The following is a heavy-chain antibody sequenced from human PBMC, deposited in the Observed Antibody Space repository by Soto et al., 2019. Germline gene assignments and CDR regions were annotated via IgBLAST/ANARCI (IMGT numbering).Heavy chain of an antibody. CDR1: GFTFSSYW. CDR3: AREGEGDFWSGYYTHYYYMDV. D-gene: IGHD3-3*01. CDR2: IKQDGSEK. J-gene: IGHJ6*03. Sequence: GGSLRLSCAASGFTFSSYWMSWVRQAPGKGLEWVANIKQDGSEKYYVDSVKGRFTISRDNAKNSLYPQMNSLRAEDMAVYYCAREGEGDFWSGYYTHYYYMDVWGKGTTVTVSS. V-gene: IGHV3-7*01.